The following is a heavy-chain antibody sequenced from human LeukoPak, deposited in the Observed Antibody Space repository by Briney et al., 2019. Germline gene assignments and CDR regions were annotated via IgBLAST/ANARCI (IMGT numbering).Heavy chain of an antibody. V-gene: IGHV3-15*01. CDR1: GFTFSNAW. CDR2: IKSKTDGGTT. J-gene: IGHJ4*02. D-gene: IGHD3-22*01. Sequence: PGGSLRLSCAASGFTFSNAWMSWVRQAPGKGLEWVGRIKSKTDGGTTDYAAPVKGRFTISRDDSKSIAYLQMNSLKTEDTAVYYCTRGGYYDSSGYPFDYWGQGTLVTVSS. CDR3: TRGGYYDSSGYPFDY.